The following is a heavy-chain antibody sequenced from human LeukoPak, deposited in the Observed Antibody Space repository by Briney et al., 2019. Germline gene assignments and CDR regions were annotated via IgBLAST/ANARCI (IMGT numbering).Heavy chain of an antibody. CDR1: GYSISSDYY. CDR3: ASALFPWAEYFQH. D-gene: IGHD2-21*01. Sequence: SETLSLTCTVSGYSISSDYYWGWIRQPPGKGLEWIGSFYHSKSTYYNPSLKSRVTISVDTSKNQFSLKLSSVTAADTAVYYCASALFPWAEYFQHWGQGTLVTVSS. V-gene: IGHV4-38-2*02. J-gene: IGHJ1*01. CDR2: FYHSKST.